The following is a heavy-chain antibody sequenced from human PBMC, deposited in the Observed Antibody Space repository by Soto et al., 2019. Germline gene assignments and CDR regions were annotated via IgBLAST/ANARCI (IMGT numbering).Heavy chain of an antibody. V-gene: IGHV3-30*05. CDR2: ISYDGTIT. D-gene: IGHD2-2*01. J-gene: IGHJ6*02. CDR3: ATTRVGPCSSSRTGSPPSYYYYGMDV. CDR1: GFTISNYG. Sequence: PGGSLRLSCAASGFTISNYGMHWVRQAPGKGLEWVAVISYDGTITYYADSVKGRFTISRDNSKNTLYLQMNSLRTEGTAVYYCATTRVGPCSSSRTGSPPSYYYYGMDVWGQGTTVTSP.